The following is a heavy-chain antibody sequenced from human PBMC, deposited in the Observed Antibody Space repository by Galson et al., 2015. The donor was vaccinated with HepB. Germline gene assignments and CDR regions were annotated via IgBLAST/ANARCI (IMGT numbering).Heavy chain of an antibody. D-gene: IGHD3-10*01. Sequence: SVKVSCKASGYFFTHFGINWVRQAPGQGLEWVGRIIPAFGAANYAQKFQGRPTISADKSTGTAYMDLTNLRSEDTAVYYCARQDYYGSGTYPPWYGLDVWGQGTTVTVSS. CDR3: ARQDYYGSGTYPPWYGLDV. CDR2: IIPAFGAA. CDR1: GYFFTHFG. J-gene: IGHJ6*02. V-gene: IGHV1-69*06.